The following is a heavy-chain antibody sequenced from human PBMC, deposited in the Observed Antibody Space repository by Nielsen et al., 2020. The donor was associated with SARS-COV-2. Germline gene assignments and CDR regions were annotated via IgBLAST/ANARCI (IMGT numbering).Heavy chain of an antibody. CDR3: ARGGDTSLVPYFNGLDV. CDR1: GYTFTNYG. CDR2: ISTHNGHT. J-gene: IGHJ6*02. Sequence: ASVKVSCKASGYTFTNYGISWVRQAPGQGLEWMGWISTHNGHTAYAQNLQGRVTMTTDTSTSTAYVELRSLSSDDTAVYYCARGGDTSLVPYFNGLDVWGQGTTVTVSS. V-gene: IGHV1-18*04. D-gene: IGHD5-18*01.